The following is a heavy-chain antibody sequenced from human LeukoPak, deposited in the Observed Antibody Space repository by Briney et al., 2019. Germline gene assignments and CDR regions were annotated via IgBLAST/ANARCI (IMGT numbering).Heavy chain of an antibody. CDR2: ISNSGSTI. D-gene: IGHD2-15*01. V-gene: IGHV3-11*04. CDR1: GFTFSDYY. Sequence: GGSLRLSCAASGFTFSDYYMTWIRQAPGKGLEWVSYISNSGSTIYYADSVKGRFTISRDNAKNSLYLQMNSLRAEDTAVYYCARGYCRGGSCQRGAFDIWGQGTMVTVSS. CDR3: ARGYCRGGSCQRGAFDI. J-gene: IGHJ3*02.